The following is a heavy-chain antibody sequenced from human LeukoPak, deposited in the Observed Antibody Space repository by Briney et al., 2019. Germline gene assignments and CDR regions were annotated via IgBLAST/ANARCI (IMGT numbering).Heavy chain of an antibody. D-gene: IGHD6-19*01. V-gene: IGHV3-15*01. J-gene: IGHJ4*02. CDR2: IKSKTDGGTT. CDR1: GFTFSNAW. CDR3: TTRQALYSSGWYLNDY. Sequence: GGSLRLSCAASGFTFSNAWMSWVRQAPGKGLEWVGRIKSKTDGGTTDYAAPVKGRFTISRDDSKNTLYLQMNSLKTEDTAVYYCTTRQALYSSGWYLNDYWGQGTLVTVSS.